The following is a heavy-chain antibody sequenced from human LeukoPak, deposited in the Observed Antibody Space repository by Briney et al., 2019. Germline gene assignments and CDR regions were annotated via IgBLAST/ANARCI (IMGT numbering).Heavy chain of an antibody. Sequence: GGSLRLSCAASGFNFSSYAMHWVRQAPGKGLEWVAVTSYDGSNKYYADSVKGRFTISRDNSKNTLYLQMNSLRAEDTAVYYCARAVARVAAAGYFDYWGQGTLVTVSS. D-gene: IGHD6-13*01. J-gene: IGHJ4*02. V-gene: IGHV3-30-3*01. CDR1: GFNFSSYA. CDR3: ARAVARVAAAGYFDY. CDR2: TSYDGSNK.